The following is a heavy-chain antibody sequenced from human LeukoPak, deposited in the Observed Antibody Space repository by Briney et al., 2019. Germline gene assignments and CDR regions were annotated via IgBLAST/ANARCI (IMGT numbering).Heavy chain of an antibody. V-gene: IGHV4-59*01. Sequence: SETLSLTCTVSGGSISSYYCSWIRQPPPPGLGRNGYSYNSGSTNYNPSPTLQIPVSVYTSKTQFSLTLSSVTATATAATYCARDRWLLLWPHGMDVWGQGTTVTVSS. D-gene: IGHD2-21*02. CDR2: SYNSGST. J-gene: IGHJ6*02. CDR1: GGSISSYY. CDR3: ARDRWLLLWPHGMDV.